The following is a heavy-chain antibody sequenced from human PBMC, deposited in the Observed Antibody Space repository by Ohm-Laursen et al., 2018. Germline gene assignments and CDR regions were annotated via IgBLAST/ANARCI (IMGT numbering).Heavy chain of an antibody. V-gene: IGHV1-69*13. J-gene: IGHJ4*02. Sequence: ASVKVSCNASGGTFSSYAISWVRQAPGQGLEWMGGIIPIFGTANYAQKFQGRVTITADESTSTAYMELSSLRSEDTAVYYCARASPPNYCSGGSCYSGAVDYWGQGTLVTVSS. D-gene: IGHD2-15*01. CDR3: ARASPPNYCSGGSCYSGAVDY. CDR1: GGTFSSYA. CDR2: IIPIFGTA.